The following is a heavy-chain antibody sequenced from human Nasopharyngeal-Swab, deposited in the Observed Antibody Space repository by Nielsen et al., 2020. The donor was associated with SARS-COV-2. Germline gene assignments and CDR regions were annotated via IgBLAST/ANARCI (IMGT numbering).Heavy chain of an antibody. CDR2: ISGSDYST. Sequence: GESLKISCAASGFTFRSYAISWVRQAPGKGLEWVSVISGSDYSTHYADSVKGRFTISRDNSKNTVNLQMNSLRVEDTAVYYCARDWDYYDSSGFDYWGQGTLVTVSS. V-gene: IGHV3-23*01. CDR3: ARDWDYYDSSGFDY. CDR1: GFTFRSYA. J-gene: IGHJ4*02. D-gene: IGHD3-22*01.